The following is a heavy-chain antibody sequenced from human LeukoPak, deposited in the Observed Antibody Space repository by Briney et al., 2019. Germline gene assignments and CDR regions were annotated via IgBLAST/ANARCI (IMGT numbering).Heavy chain of an antibody. Sequence: GGSLRLSCTASGSPFIEYSMNWVRQAPGKGLEWISYIGIDSGNTKYADSVRGRFTISADKAKNSLYLQMNSLRVEDTAVYYCARDHNYAFDNWGQGTLVTVSS. V-gene: IGHV3-48*01. CDR1: GSPFIEYS. J-gene: IGHJ4*02. CDR2: IGIDSGNT. D-gene: IGHD1-1*01. CDR3: ARDHNYAFDN.